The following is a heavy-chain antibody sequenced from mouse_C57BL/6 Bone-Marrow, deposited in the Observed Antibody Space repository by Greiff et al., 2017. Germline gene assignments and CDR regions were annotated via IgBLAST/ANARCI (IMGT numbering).Heavy chain of an antibody. CDR1: GYTFTSYG. Sequence: QVQLQQSGAELARPGASVKLSCKASGYTFTSYGISWVKQRTGQGLEWIGEIYPRSGNTYYNEKFKGKATLTADKSSSTAYMELRSLTSEDSAVYFCARLYYDYGVFAYWGQGTLVTVSA. J-gene: IGHJ3*01. V-gene: IGHV1-81*01. CDR3: ARLYYDYGVFAY. D-gene: IGHD2-4*01. CDR2: IYPRSGNT.